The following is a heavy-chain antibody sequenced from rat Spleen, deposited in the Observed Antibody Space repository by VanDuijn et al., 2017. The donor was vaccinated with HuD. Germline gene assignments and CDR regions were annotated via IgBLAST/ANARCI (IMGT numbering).Heavy chain of an antibody. J-gene: IGHJ4*01. D-gene: IGHD1-9*01. CDR3: ARERDLYYGYTYVMDA. CDR2: INSVGST. CDR1: FYSITSSYR. V-gene: IGHV3-3*01. Sequence: EVQLQESGPGLVKPSQSLSLTCSVTFYSITSSYRWNWIRKFPGNKLEWMGYINSVGSTNYNPSLKSRISITRDTSKNQFFLQVNSVTTEDTATYYCARERDLYYGYTYVMDAWGQGASVTVSS.